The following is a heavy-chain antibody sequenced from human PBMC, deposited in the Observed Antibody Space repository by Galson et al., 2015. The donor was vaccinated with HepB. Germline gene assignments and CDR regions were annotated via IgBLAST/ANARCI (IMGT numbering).Heavy chain of an antibody. CDR3: ASSYCTGGSCYFDD. D-gene: IGHD2-15*01. J-gene: IGHJ4*02. Sequence: SLRLSCAVSGFPVTDNHMSWVRQAPGKGLEWLSVIYSGGTTNYADSLKGRFTISRDNSKNTVHLHISSLRVEDTAVYYCASSYCTGGSCYFDDWGQGTLLTVSS. V-gene: IGHV3-53*01. CDR1: GFPVTDNH. CDR2: IYSGGTT.